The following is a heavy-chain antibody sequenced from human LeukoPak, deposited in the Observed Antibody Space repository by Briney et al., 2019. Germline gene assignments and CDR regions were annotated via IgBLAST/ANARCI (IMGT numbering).Heavy chain of an antibody. V-gene: IGHV4-59*01. CDR2: IYYSGST. J-gene: IGHJ4*02. CDR1: GGSISSYY. CDR3: ARVSGLLWFGEHDY. Sequence: SETLSLTCTVSGGSISSYYWSWLRQPPGKGLEWFGYIYYSGSTNYNPSLKSRVTISVDTSKNQFSLKLSSVTAADTAVYYCARVSGLLWFGEHDYWGQGTLVTVSS. D-gene: IGHD3-10*01.